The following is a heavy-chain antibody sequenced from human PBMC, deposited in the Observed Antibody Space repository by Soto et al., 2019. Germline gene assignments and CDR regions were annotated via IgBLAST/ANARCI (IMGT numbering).Heavy chain of an antibody. CDR1: GGSISSGGYY. D-gene: IGHD3-16*01. J-gene: IGHJ5*02. V-gene: IGHV4-31*03. CDR2: IYYSGST. CDR3: ARGEWLGERRFDP. Sequence: QVQLQESGPGLVKPSQTLSLTCTVSGGSISSGGYYWSWIRQHPGKGLEWIGYIYYSGSTYYNPSLKSRVTIAVDTSKNQFSLKLSSVTAADTAVYYCARGEWLGERRFDPWGQGTLVTVSS.